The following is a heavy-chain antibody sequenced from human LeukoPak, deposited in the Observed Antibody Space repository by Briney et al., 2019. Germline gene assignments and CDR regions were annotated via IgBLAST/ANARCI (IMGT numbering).Heavy chain of an antibody. CDR3: ARIGDYGSGSEGFDP. Sequence: ASVKVSCKASGYTFTSYYIHWVRQAPGQGLEWMGIISPSVGTTTYAQKLEGRVTMTRDTSTTTVYIELRSLRSEDTAVYYCARIGDYGSGSEGFDPWGQGTLSPSPQ. V-gene: IGHV1-46*04. J-gene: IGHJ5*02. D-gene: IGHD3-10*01. CDR2: ISPSVGTT. CDR1: GYTFTSYY.